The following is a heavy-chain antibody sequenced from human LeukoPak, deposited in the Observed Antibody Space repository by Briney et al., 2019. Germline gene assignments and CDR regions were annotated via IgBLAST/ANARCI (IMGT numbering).Heavy chain of an antibody. V-gene: IGHV3-30*14. D-gene: IGHD5-12*01. Sequence: GRSLRLSCAASGFTFSSYAMHWVRQAPGKGLEWVAVISYDGSNKYYADSAKGRFTISRDNSKNTLYLQINSLRAEDTAVYYCCGGYEYFDYWGQGTLVTVSS. J-gene: IGHJ4*02. CDR3: CGGYEYFDY. CDR2: ISYDGSNK. CDR1: GFTFSSYA.